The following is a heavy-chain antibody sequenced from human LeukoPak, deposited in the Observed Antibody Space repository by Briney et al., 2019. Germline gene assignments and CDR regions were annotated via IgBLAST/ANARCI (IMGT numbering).Heavy chain of an antibody. CDR3: ARAYDSSSWSLALDY. Sequence: ASVKVSCKASGYTFTSYGISWVRQAPGQGLEWMGWISAYNGNTNYAQKLQGRVTMTRDTSTSTVYMELSSLRSEDTAVYYCARAYDSSSWSLALDYWGQGTLVTVSS. CDR2: ISAYNGNT. V-gene: IGHV1-18*01. J-gene: IGHJ4*02. D-gene: IGHD6-13*01. CDR1: GYTFTSYG.